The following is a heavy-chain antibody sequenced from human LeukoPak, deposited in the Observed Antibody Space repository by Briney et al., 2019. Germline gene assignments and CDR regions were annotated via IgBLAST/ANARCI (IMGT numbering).Heavy chain of an antibody. V-gene: IGHV3-23*01. CDR3: AKRFNYCSGGSCYWGFVGY. Sequence: PGESLRLSCAVSGFTFSCYAMSWVRQAPGKGLEWVSAISGSGGSTYYADSVKGRFTISRDNSKNTLYLQMNSLRAEDTAAYYCAKRFNYCSGGSCYWGFVGYWGQGTLVTVSS. CDR2: ISGSGGST. CDR1: GFTFSCYA. D-gene: IGHD2-15*01. J-gene: IGHJ4*02.